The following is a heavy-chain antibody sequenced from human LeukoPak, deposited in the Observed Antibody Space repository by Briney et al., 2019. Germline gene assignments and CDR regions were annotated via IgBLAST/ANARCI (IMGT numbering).Heavy chain of an antibody. V-gene: IGHV3-11*04. CDR1: GFTFSDYY. CDR2: ISSSGSTI. J-gene: IGHJ4*02. Sequence: GGSLRLSCAASGFTFSDYYMSWIRQAPGKGLEWVSYISSSGSTIYYADSVKGRFTISRDNAKNSLYLQMNSLRAEDTAVYYCASGARYCSSTSCYHFDYWGQGTLVTDSS. CDR3: ASGARYCSSTSCYHFDY. D-gene: IGHD2-2*01.